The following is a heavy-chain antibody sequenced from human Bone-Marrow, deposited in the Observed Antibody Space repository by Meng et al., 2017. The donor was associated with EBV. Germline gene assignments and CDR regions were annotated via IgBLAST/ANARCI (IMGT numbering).Heavy chain of an antibody. CDR3: ARATGGSTGYFR. D-gene: IGHD3-9*01. V-gene: IGHV4-34*01. J-gene: IGHJ4*02. CDR2: IKHSGST. CDR1: GGSLSGFS. Sequence: VHLKQWGAGLLKPSETLSLTCVVNGGSLSGFSWSWICQAPGKGLEWSGEIKHSGSTNYNPSLKNRVTISVDPSKNQFSLRLSSVTAAYTAVYYCARATGGSTGYFRWGQGTLVTVSS.